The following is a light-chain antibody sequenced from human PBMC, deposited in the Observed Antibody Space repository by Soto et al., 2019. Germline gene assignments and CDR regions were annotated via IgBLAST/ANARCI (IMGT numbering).Light chain of an antibody. CDR1: QSVSSIY. V-gene: IGKV3-20*01. CDR2: DVS. J-gene: IGKJ1*01. Sequence: ELVLTQSPGTLSLSPGERATLSCRASQSVSSIYLAWYQQKPGQAPRLLIYDVSSRATGIPDRFSGSGSGTDFTLTISRLEPEDFAVYYCQQSGSSPGTFGQGTKVDI. CDR3: QQSGSSPGT.